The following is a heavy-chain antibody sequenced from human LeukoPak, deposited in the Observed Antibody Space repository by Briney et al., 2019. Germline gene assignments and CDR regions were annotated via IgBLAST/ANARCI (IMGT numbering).Heavy chain of an antibody. J-gene: IGHJ4*02. V-gene: IGHV4-39*01. CDR3: ARHVYYDILTGYYNPLEFDY. CDR1: GGSISSSSYY. CDR2: IYYSGST. Sequence: SETLPLTCTVSGGSISSSSYYWGWIRQPPGKGLEWIGSIYYSGSTYYNPSLKSRVTISVDTSKNQFSLKLSSVTAADTAVYYCARHVYYDILTGYYNPLEFDYWGQGTLVTVSS. D-gene: IGHD3-9*01.